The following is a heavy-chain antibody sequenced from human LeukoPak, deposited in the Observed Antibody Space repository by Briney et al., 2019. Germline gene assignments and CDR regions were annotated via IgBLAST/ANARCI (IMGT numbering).Heavy chain of an antibody. CDR1: GYTFTSYD. J-gene: IGHJ6*03. CDR3: ARDGIGTYYYDSSRMDV. CDR2: MNPNSGNT. Sequence: GASVKVSCKASGYTFTSYDINWVRQATGQGLEWMGWMNPNSGNTGYAQKFQGRVTITRNTSISTAYMELSSLRSEDTAVYYCARDGIGTYYYDSSRMDVWGKGTTVTVSS. V-gene: IGHV1-8*03. D-gene: IGHD3-22*01.